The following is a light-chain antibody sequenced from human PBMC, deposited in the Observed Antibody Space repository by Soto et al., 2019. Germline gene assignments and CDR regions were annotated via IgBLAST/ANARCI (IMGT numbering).Light chain of an antibody. J-gene: IGLJ3*02. CDR3: AVWDVSLKAGV. CDR1: SSNIGTDA. V-gene: IGLV1-44*01. Sequence: QSVLTQPPSASGTPGQRVTISCSGGSSNIGTDAVSWFQQLPGTAPKLLIYSNNQRPSGVPDRFSGSKSGTSASLAISGLQSEDEAHYYCAVWDVSLKAGVFGGGTKLTVL. CDR2: SNN.